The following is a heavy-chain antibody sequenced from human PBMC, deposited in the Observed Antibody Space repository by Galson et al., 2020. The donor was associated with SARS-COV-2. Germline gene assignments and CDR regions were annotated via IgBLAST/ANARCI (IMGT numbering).Heavy chain of an antibody. V-gene: IGHV3-30*18. CDR3: AKDWANLYGDLVGYFDY. CDR1: GFTFSSYG. J-gene: IGHJ4*02. CDR2: ISYDGSNK. D-gene: IGHD4-17*01. Sequence: GESLKISCAASGFTFSSYGMHWVRQAPGKGLEWVAVISYDGSNKYYADSVKGRFTISRDNSKNTLYLQMNSLRAEDTAVYYCAKDWANLYGDLVGYFDYWGQGTLGTVSS.